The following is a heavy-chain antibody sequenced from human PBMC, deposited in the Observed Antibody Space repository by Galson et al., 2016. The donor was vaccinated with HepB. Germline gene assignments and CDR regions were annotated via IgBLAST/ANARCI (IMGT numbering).Heavy chain of an antibody. Sequence: QSGAEVKKPGESLRISCKGSGYSFTDYWIGWVRQMPGKGLEWMGIIYPGDSHTRYSPSFQGQVTISAAKSISTAYLQWSSLKASDTAIYYCARRLTHDSKIWDIDYWGQGTLVTVSS. V-gene: IGHV5-51*01. D-gene: IGHD3-16*01. J-gene: IGHJ4*02. CDR2: IYPGDSHT. CDR3: ARRLTHDSKIWDIDY. CDR1: GYSFTDYW.